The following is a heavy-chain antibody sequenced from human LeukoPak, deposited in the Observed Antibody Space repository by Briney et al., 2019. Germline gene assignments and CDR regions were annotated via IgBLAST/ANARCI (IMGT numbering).Heavy chain of an antibody. CDR3: AKIAVVGATRENYFDY. CDR1: GFTFSDYY. V-gene: IGHV3-11*01. CDR2: ISSSGSTI. D-gene: IGHD1-26*01. J-gene: IGHJ4*02. Sequence: PGGSLRLSCAASGFTFSDYYMSWIRQAPGKGLEWVSYISSSGSTIYYADSVKGRFTISRDNAKNSLYLQMNSLRAEDTAVYYCAKIAVVGATRENYFDYWGQGTLVTVSS.